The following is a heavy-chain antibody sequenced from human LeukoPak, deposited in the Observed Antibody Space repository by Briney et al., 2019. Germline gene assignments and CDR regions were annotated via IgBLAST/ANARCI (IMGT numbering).Heavy chain of an antibody. D-gene: IGHD6-19*01. CDR3: ARGGVGCFDY. CDR2: INSDGSSA. Sequence: GGSLRLSCAASGFTFSSYWIHWVRQAPGKGLVLVSHINSDGSSATYADSVKGRLTISRDNAKNTVYLQMNSLRAEDTAVYYCARGGVGCFDYWGQGALITVSS. J-gene: IGHJ4*02. V-gene: IGHV3-74*01. CDR1: GFTFSSYW.